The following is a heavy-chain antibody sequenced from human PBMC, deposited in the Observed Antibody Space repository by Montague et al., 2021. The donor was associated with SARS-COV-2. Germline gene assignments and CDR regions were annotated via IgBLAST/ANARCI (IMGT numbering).Heavy chain of an antibody. D-gene: IGHD3-16*02. J-gene: IGHJ5*02. V-gene: IGHV4-34*01. CDR1: GGSFSGYY. CDR2: INHSGST. Sequence: SETLSLICAVYGGSFSGYYWSWIRQPPGKGLEWIGEINHSGSTNYNPSLKSRVTISVDTSKNQFSLKLSSVTAADTAVYYCARGYDYVWGSYRYLHWFDPWGQGTLVTVS. CDR3: ARGYDYVWGSYRYLHWFDP.